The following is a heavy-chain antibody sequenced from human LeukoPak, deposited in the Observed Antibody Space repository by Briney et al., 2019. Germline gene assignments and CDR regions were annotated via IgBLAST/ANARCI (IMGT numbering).Heavy chain of an antibody. CDR3: ATALESYYYYYYMDV. CDR2: IIPIFGTA. D-gene: IGHD1-1*01. V-gene: IGHV1-69*13. J-gene: IGHJ6*03. Sequence: SVKVSCKASGYTFTSYGISWVRQAPGQGLEWMGGIIPIFGTANYAQKFQGRVTITADESTSTAYMELSSLRSGDTAVYYCATALESYYYYYYMDVWGKGTTVTISS. CDR1: GYTFTSYG.